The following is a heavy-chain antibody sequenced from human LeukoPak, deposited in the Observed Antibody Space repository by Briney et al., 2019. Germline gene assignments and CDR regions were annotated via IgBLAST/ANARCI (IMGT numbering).Heavy chain of an antibody. J-gene: IGHJ3*02. CDR1: GFTFSSYW. Sequence: PGGSLRLSCAASGFTFSSYWMSWVRQAPGKGLEWVANIKQDGSEKYYVDSVKGRFTISRDNAKNSLYLQMNSLRAEDTVVYYCTSLLNTNVDTAMVGLSDDAFDIWGQGTMVTVSS. D-gene: IGHD5-18*01. CDR3: TSLLNTNVDTAMVGLSDDAFDI. CDR2: IKQDGSEK. V-gene: IGHV3-7*03.